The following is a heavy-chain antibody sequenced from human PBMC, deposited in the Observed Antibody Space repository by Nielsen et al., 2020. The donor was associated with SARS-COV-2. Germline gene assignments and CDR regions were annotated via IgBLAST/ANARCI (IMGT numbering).Heavy chain of an antibody. CDR3: ARDPIAVAGRIGYYGMDV. D-gene: IGHD6-19*01. CDR2: ISAYNGNT. V-gene: IGHV1-18*01. J-gene: IGHJ6*02. Sequence: WVRQAPGQGLEWMGWISAYNGNTNYAQKLQGRVTMTTDTSTSTAYMELRSLRSDDTAVYYCARDPIAVAGRIGYYGMDVWGQGTTVTVSS.